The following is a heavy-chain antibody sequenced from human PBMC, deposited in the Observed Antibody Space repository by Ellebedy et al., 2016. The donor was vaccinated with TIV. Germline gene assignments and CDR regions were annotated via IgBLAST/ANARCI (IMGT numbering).Heavy chain of an antibody. CDR2: IYSSGGT. D-gene: IGHD6-19*01. V-gene: IGHV3-53*01. CDR3: AGGISVAGTSLGF. Sequence: GGSLRLSCAASGFTVSDNYMSWVRQAPGKGLEWVSTIYSSGGTYYAGSVKGRFTISRDNSKNTLYLQMNSLRAEDTAVYYCAGGISVAGTSLGFWGQGTLVTVSS. J-gene: IGHJ4*02. CDR1: GFTVSDNY.